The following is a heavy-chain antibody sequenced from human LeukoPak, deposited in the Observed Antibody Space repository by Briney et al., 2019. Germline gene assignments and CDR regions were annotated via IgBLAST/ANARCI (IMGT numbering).Heavy chain of an antibody. V-gene: IGHV3-30*02. CDR3: AKGGFYPYYYYYYMDV. CDR2: IRYVGSNK. D-gene: IGHD1-26*01. Sequence: GGSLRLSCAASGFTFSSYGMHWVRQAPGKGLEWVAFIRYVGSNKYYADSVKGRFTISRDNSKNTLYLQMNSLRAEDTAVYYCAKGGFYPYYYYYYMDVWGKGTTVTVSS. J-gene: IGHJ6*03. CDR1: GFTFSSYG.